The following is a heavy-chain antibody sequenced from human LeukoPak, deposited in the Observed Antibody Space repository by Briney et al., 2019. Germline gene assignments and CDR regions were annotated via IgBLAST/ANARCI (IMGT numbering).Heavy chain of an antibody. Sequence: GESLRLSCAASGFIMSNNYMSWARQAPGKGPEWVSVIYDGGITYYTDSVKGRFTISRDDSTNTLHLQMNSLRVDDTAVYYCARDRDYSGSGSPDSWGQGTLVTVS. CDR3: ARDRDYSGSGSPDS. D-gene: IGHD3-10*01. CDR2: IYDGGIT. V-gene: IGHV3-66*01. J-gene: IGHJ4*02. CDR1: GFIMSNNY.